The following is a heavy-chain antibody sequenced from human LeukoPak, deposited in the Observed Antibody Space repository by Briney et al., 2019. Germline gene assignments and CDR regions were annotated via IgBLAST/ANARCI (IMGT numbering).Heavy chain of an antibody. J-gene: IGHJ4*02. CDR2: INHSGST. CDR1: GGSFSGYY. CDR3: ARGVYRGVKGFDY. Sequence: SETLSLTCAVYGGSFSGYYWSWIRQPPGKGLEWIGEINHSGSTNYNPSLKSRVTISVDSSKNQFSLKLSSVTAADTAVYYCARGVYRGVKGFDYWGQGTLVTVSS. D-gene: IGHD3-10*01. V-gene: IGHV4-34*01.